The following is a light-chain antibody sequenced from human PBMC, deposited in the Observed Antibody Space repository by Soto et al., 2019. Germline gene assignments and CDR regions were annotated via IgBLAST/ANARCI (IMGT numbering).Light chain of an antibody. CDR3: QQYGTSEII. CDR2: DTS. Sequence: EIVLTQSPATLSLSAGERATLSFMAVQSLSNSFIAWYQQKPGQAPRLLIYDTSSRATGVPDRYSASGSGTDFTLTISRLEPEDFAVFFCQQYGTSEIIFGQGTRLEIK. CDR1: QSLSNSF. V-gene: IGKV3-20*01. J-gene: IGKJ5*01.